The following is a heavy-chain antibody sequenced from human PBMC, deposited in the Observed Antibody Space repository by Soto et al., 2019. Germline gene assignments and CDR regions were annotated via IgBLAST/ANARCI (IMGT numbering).Heavy chain of an antibody. CDR1: GYTFTSYA. J-gene: IGHJ6*02. V-gene: IGHV1-3*01. Sequence: ASVTVSCQASGYTFTSYARRWVRQAPGQRLEWMGWINAGNGNTKYSQKFQGRVKLTADESTRTAYMELSTLTSEDTAVYYCARGTVTGSEYNYYYYGMDVWGQGTTVTVSS. CDR2: INAGNGNT. D-gene: IGHD1-1*01. CDR3: ARGTVTGSEYNYYYYGMDV.